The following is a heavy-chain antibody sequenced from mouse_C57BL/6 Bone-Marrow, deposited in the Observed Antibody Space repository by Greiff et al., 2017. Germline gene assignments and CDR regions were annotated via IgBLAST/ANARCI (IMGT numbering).Heavy chain of an antibody. CDR2: ISSGSSTI. D-gene: IGHD1-1*01. CDR1: GFTFSDYG. J-gene: IGHJ1*03. CDR3: ACITTVVSHGWYFDV. V-gene: IGHV5-17*01. Sequence: EVQGVESGGGLVKPGGSLKLSCAASGFTFSDYGMHWVRQAPEKGLEWVAYISSGSSTIYYADTVKGRFTISRDNAKNTLFLQMTSLRSEDTAMYYCACITTVVSHGWYFDVWGTGTTVTVSS.